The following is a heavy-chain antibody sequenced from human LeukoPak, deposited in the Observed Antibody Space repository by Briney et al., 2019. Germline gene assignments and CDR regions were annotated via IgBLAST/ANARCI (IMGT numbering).Heavy chain of an antibody. CDR2: IKSKTDGGTT. V-gene: IGHV3-15*01. CDR1: GFTFSSYA. CDR3: TTDITMIVVVTTDFDY. J-gene: IGHJ4*02. D-gene: IGHD3-22*01. Sequence: PGGSLRLSCAASGFTFSSYAMSWVRQAPGKGLEWVGRIKSKTDGGTTDYAAPVKGRFTISRDDSKNTLYLQMNSLKTEDTAVYYCTTDITMIVVVTTDFDYWGQGTLVTVSS.